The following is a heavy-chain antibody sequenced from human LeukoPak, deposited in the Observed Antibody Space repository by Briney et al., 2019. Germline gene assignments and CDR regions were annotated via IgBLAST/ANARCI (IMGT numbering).Heavy chain of an antibody. D-gene: IGHD2-2*01. CDR3: AKDRYSTSSTFTINPFDY. J-gene: IGHJ4*02. CDR1: GFTFNSYG. CDR2: VRSDGGSE. V-gene: IGHV3-30*02. Sequence: GGPLRLSCATSGFTFNSYGMNWVRQAPGKGLEWVAFVRSDGGSEYYADSVKGRFSISRDNSKRTVDLQMNSLRLEDTAIYYCAKDRYSTSSTFTINPFDYWGQGILVTVSS.